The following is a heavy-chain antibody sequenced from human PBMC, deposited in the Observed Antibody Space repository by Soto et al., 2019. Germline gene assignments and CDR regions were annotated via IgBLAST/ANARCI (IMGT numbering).Heavy chain of an antibody. J-gene: IGHJ3*02. CDR2: IHYTGST. Sequence: SETLSLTCTVFGHSLNSYYWSWVRQPPDKGLEWIGYIHYTGSTNYNPSLKNRITMSVDTSKNQFSLKLSSVTAADTAVYYCARHSGSYVPAFPIWGQGTMVTVS. V-gene: IGHV4-59*08. D-gene: IGHD1-26*01. CDR3: ARHSGSYVPAFPI. CDR1: GHSLNSYY.